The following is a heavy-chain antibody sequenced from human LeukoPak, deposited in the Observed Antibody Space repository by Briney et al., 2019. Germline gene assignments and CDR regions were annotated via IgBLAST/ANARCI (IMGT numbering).Heavy chain of an antibody. V-gene: IGHV1-2*02. CDR2: INPNSGGT. Sequence: GASVKVSCKASGYTFTGYYMHWVRQAPGQGLEWMGWINPNSGGTNYAQKFRGRVTMTRDTSISTAYMELSRLRSDDTAVYYCARGRSSSWYPRYYYYYMDVWGKGTTVTISS. D-gene: IGHD6-13*01. CDR1: GYTFTGYY. CDR3: ARGRSSSWYPRYYYYYMDV. J-gene: IGHJ6*03.